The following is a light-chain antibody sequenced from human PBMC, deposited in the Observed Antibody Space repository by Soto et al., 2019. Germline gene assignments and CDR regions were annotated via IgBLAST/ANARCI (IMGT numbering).Light chain of an antibody. CDR3: QQYGSSSWT. V-gene: IGKV1-39*01. CDR1: QSISSY. Sequence: DMPMTPSPSSLSASLGDRVTIXXRASQSISSYLNWYQQKPGKAPKLXIYAASSLQSGVPSRFSGSGSGTDFTLTVSRLEPEDFAVYYCQQYGSSSWTFGQGTKVDIK. CDR2: AAS. J-gene: IGKJ1*01.